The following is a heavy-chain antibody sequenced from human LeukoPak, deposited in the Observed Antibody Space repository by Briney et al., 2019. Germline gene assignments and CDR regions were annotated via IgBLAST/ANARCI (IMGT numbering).Heavy chain of an antibody. CDR3: ARGNDYGDYWVSDNWFDP. CDR1: GGSISSGSYY. V-gene: IGHV4-61*02. J-gene: IGHJ5*02. Sequence: PSETLSLTCTVSGGSISSGSYYWSWIRQPAGKGLEWIGRIYTSGSTNYNPSLKSRVTISVDTSKNQFSLKLSSVTAADTAVYHCARGNDYGDYWVSDNWFDPWGQGTLVTVSS. CDR2: IYTSGST. D-gene: IGHD4-17*01.